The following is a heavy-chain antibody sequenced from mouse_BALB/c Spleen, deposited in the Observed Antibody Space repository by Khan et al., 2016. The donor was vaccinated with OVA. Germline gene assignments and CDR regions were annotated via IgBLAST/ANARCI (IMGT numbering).Heavy chain of an antibody. Sequence: VQLKESGAELVKPGASVKLSCTASGFNIKDTYMHWVKQRPEQGLEWIGRIDPANGNTKYDPKFQGKATITADTSSNTAYLQLSSLTSEDTAVYYCARYYGSSYWDFDVWGAGTTVTISS. J-gene: IGHJ1*01. CDR3: ARYYGSSYWDFDV. V-gene: IGHV14-3*02. D-gene: IGHD1-1*01. CDR2: IDPANGNT. CDR1: GFNIKDTY.